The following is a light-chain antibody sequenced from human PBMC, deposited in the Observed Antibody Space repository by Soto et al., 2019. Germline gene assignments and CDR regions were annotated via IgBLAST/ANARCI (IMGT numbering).Light chain of an antibody. V-gene: IGKV3-20*01. J-gene: IGKJ1*01. Sequence: EIVLTQSPGTLSLSPWERATLSCRASQSISSSFLAWYQQKPGQAPRLLIYGASIRATGIPDRFSGSGSGTDFTLPISRVEPEDFAVYYCLQYGSSPWTFGQGTKVEIK. CDR3: LQYGSSPWT. CDR1: QSISSSF. CDR2: GAS.